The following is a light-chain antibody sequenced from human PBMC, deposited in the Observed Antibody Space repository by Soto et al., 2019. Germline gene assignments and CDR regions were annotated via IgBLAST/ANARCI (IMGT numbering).Light chain of an antibody. J-gene: IGLJ1*01. V-gene: IGLV2-8*01. CDR3: SSYAGSSNA. CDR2: EVN. CDR1: SSDVGGYNY. Sequence: QSVLTQPPSASGSPGQPVAISCTGTSSDVGGYNYVSWYQQHPGKAPKLMIYEVNKRPSGVPDRFSGSKSGNTASLTVSGLQAEDEADYYCSSYAGSSNAFGTGTKVTVL.